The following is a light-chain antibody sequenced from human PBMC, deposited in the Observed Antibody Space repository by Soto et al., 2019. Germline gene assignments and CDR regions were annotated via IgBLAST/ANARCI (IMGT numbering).Light chain of an antibody. CDR1: QSVSSTY. CDR3: QQYGGSPRYT. V-gene: IGKV3-20*01. CDR2: GAS. Sequence: EIVLTQSPGTRSLSPGEKATLSCRASQSVSSTYLAWYQQKPGQAPRLLIYGASSRATGIPDRFSGSGSGTDFTLTISSLEPEDFAVYYCQQYGGSPRYTFGQGTKLEIK. J-gene: IGKJ2*01.